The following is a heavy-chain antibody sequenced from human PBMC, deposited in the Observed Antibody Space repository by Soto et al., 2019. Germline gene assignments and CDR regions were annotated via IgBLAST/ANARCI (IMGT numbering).Heavy chain of an antibody. CDR2: VNHSGST. CDR1: GGSFSGYY. V-gene: IGHV4-34*01. D-gene: IGHD2-2*02. CDR3: ARDRTGVVVPAAIPNYYYGMDV. J-gene: IGHJ6*02. Sequence: SETLSLTCAVNGGSFSGYYWTWIRQPPGEGLEWIGQVNHSGSTDYNPPLKRRVTISVDTTKNQFSLKLSSVTAADTAVYYCARDRTGVVVPAAIPNYYYGMDVWGQGTTVTV.